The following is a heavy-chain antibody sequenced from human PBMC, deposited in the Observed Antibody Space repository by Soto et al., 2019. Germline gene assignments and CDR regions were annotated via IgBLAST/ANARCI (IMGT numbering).Heavy chain of an antibody. D-gene: IGHD2-15*01. CDR2: ISAYNGNT. CDR3: ASRLCSGGSCYGSLYFDL. CDR1: GYTFTSYG. Sequence: ASVRVSCKASGYTFTSYGISWVRQAPGEGLEWMGWISAYNGNTNYAQKLQGRVTMTTDTSTSTAYMELRSLRSDDTAVYYCASRLCSGGSCYGSLYFDLWSRGTLVTVSS. V-gene: IGHV1-18*01. J-gene: IGHJ2*01.